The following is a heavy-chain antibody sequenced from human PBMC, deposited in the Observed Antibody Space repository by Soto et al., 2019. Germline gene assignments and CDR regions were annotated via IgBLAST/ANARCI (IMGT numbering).Heavy chain of an antibody. CDR2: INPKSGGT. Sequence: WASVKVSCKASGYSLTDYHIHWVRQAPGQGLEWLGRINPKSGGTSTAQKFQGWVTMTTDTSISTASMELTRLTSDDTAIYYCARGDSTDCSNGVCSFFYNHDMDVWGQGTTVTVSS. D-gene: IGHD2-8*01. CDR1: GYSLTDYH. J-gene: IGHJ6*02. V-gene: IGHV1-2*04. CDR3: ARGDSTDCSNGVCSFFYNHDMDV.